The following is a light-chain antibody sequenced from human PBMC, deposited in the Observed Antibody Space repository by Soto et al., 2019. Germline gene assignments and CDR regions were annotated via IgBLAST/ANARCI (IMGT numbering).Light chain of an antibody. V-gene: IGKV3-20*01. CDR3: QQYGSSPRT. J-gene: IGKJ1*01. CDR2: GAS. Sequence: EIVLTQSPSTLSLSPGERATLSCRASQSVSSSYLAWYQQKPGQAPRLLIYGASSRATGIPGRFSGSGSGTDFTLTISRLEPEDFAVYYCQQYGSSPRTFGQGTKVDIK. CDR1: QSVSSSY.